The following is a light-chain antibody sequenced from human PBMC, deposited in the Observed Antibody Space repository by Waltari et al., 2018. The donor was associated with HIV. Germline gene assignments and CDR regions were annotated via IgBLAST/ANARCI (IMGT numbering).Light chain of an antibody. V-gene: IGLV3-25*03. CDR1: TLPKHY. CDR3: QSTDSSGTYVI. J-gene: IGLJ2*01. CDR2: KDS. Sequence: SYELSHPPPVSVSPGQTARITCSGDTLPKHYAFWYQQKPGQAPVVVMYKDSERPSGIPERFSGSSSGTKVTLTVSGVQAEDEAAYYCQSTDSSGTYVIFGGGTKLTVL.